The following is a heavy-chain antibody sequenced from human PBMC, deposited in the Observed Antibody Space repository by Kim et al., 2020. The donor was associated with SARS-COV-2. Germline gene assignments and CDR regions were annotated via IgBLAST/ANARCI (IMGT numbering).Heavy chain of an antibody. V-gene: IGHV1-69*04. CDR3: ARDGSYYGSGSYFGMDV. CDR1: GGTFSSYT. D-gene: IGHD3-10*01. CDR2: IIPILGIA. Sequence: SVKVSCKASGGTFSSYTISWVRQAPGQGLEWMGRIIPILGIANYARKFQGRVTITADKSTSTAYMELSSLRSEDTAVYYCARDGSYYGSGSYFGMDVWGQGTTVTVSS. J-gene: IGHJ6*02.